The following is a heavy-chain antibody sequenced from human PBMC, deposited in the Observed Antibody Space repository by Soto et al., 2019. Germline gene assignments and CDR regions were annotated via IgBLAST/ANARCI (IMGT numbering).Heavy chain of an antibody. V-gene: IGHV1-46*01. Sequence: ASVKVSCKASGYTFTSYYMHWVRQAPGQGLEWMGIINPSGGSTSYAQKFQGRVTMTRDTSTSTVYMELSSLRSEDTAVYYCESYCSSTSCYSHDAFDIWGQGTMVTVSS. CDR2: INPSGGST. D-gene: IGHD2-2*01. J-gene: IGHJ3*02. CDR1: GYTFTSYY. CDR3: ESYCSSTSCYSHDAFDI.